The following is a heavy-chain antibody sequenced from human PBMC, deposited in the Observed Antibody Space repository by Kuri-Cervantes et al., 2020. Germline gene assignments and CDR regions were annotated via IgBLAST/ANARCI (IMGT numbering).Heavy chain of an antibody. CDR1: GGSISSSSYY. D-gene: IGHD5-12*01. Sequence: SETLSLTCTVSGGSISSSSYYWGWIRQPPGKGLEWIGSIYYSGSTYYNPSLKSRVTISVDTSKNQFSPKLSSVTAADTAVYYCARGLVATISSDYYYYYGMDVWGQGTTVTVSS. CDR3: ARGLVATISSDYYYYYGMDV. CDR2: IYYSGST. V-gene: IGHV4-39*07. J-gene: IGHJ6*02.